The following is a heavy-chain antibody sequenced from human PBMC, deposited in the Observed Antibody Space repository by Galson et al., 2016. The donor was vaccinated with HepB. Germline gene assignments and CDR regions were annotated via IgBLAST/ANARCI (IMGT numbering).Heavy chain of an antibody. V-gene: IGHV3-21*01. CDR2: LSSSSSYI. D-gene: IGHD4-17*01. CDR1: GFTFSSYS. Sequence: SLRLSCAASGFTFSSYSMTWVRQAPGKGLQWVSSLSSSSSYINYAASVKGRFTISSDNAKNSLYLQMNSLRAEDTAVYYCARAVSWDYGDYAGYWGQGTLVTVSS. CDR3: ARAVSWDYGDYAGY. J-gene: IGHJ4*02.